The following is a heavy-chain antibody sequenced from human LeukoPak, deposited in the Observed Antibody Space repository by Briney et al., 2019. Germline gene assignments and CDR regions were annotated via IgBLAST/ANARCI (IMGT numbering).Heavy chain of an antibody. CDR1: GYTFTSYA. V-gene: IGHV7-4-1*02. Sequence: GASVKVSCTASGYTFTSYAMNWVRQAPGQGLEWMGWINTNTGNPTYAQGFTGRFVFSLDTSVSTAYLQISSLKAEDTAVYYCARTYGHLVVTAKGAYYYYYYMDVWGKGTTVTVSS. D-gene: IGHD2-21*02. J-gene: IGHJ6*03. CDR2: INTNTGNP. CDR3: ARTYGHLVVTAKGAYYYYYYMDV.